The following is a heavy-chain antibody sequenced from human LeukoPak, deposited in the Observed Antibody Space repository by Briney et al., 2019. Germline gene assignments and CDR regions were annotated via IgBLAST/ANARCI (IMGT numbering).Heavy chain of an antibody. V-gene: IGHV3-64*01. Sequence: PGGPLKLSCVASGFTFSDYTMHWVRQAPGKGLEYVSAISSYGDNTYYANSVKGRFTISRDNSKNTLYLQMGSLRADDMAVYYCARATNSYGGNSDFWGQGTLVTVSS. CDR1: GFTFSDYT. CDR2: ISSYGDNT. D-gene: IGHD4-23*01. CDR3: ARATNSYGGNSDF. J-gene: IGHJ4*02.